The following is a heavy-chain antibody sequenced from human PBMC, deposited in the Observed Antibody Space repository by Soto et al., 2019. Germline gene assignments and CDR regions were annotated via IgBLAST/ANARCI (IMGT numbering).Heavy chain of an antibody. V-gene: IGHV3-23*01. CDR2: ISTSGGST. J-gene: IGHJ4*02. CDR3: VKMGRHLWGDS. D-gene: IGHD5-18*01. Sequence: EVQLLESGGGLVQPGGSLRLSCAASGFTFSSYGMTWVRQAPGKGLEWVSSISTSGGSTYYADSVKGRFTISRDNSKNTLYLQMNSLRAEDTAVYYCVKMGRHLWGDSWGQGTLVTVSS. CDR1: GFTFSSYG.